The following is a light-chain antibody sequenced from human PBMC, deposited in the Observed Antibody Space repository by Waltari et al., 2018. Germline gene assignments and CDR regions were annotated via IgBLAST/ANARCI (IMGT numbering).Light chain of an antibody. V-gene: IGKV1-NL1*01. CDR2: SVS. Sequence: IQMTQSPSSLSASVGDRVSITCRASQDIKTFLAWYQQAPGKSPKLLIYSVSTLETGVPSRFSGSASGADYTLTIDSLQPDDFATYYCLQYHTTPQTFGQGTRVDVK. CDR1: QDIKTF. J-gene: IGKJ1*01. CDR3: LQYHTTPQT.